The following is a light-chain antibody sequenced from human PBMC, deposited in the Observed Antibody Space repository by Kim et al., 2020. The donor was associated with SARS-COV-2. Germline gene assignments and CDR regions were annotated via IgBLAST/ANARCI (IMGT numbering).Light chain of an antibody. CDR2: AAS. CDR1: QEVGTN. CDR3: QQYEKWPRT. V-gene: IGKV3-15*01. Sequence: VSPGERATLSCRASQEVGTNLAWYQQKPGQAPRLLIYAASTRATGIPARFVGSGTGTEFTLTISSLQSGDLAVYYCQQYEKWPRTFGQGTKVDIK. J-gene: IGKJ1*01.